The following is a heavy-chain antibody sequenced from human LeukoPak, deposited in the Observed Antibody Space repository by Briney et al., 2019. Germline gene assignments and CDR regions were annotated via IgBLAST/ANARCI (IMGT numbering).Heavy chain of an antibody. D-gene: IGHD7-27*01. CDR3: AAHWGGAYYYYYMDV. V-gene: IGHV3-11*04. CDR2: ISSSGSTI. J-gene: IGHJ6*03. Sequence: GGSLRLSCAASGFTFSDYYMSWIRQAPGKGLEWVSYISSSGSTIYYADSVKGRFTISSDNAKKSLYLQMTSLRAEDTAVYYCAAHWGGAYYYYYMDVWGKGTTVTVSS. CDR1: GFTFSDYY.